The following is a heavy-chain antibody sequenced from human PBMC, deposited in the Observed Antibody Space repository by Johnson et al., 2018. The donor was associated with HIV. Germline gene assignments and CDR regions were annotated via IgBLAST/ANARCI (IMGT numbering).Heavy chain of an antibody. CDR2: IWYDGSNR. CDR1: GFTFSSYA. CDR3: AKESGYCSSSSCYGDAFDI. V-gene: IGHV3-33*06. J-gene: IGHJ3*02. Sequence: VQLVESGGGLVQPGGSLKVSCAASGFTFSSYAMHWVRQAPGKGLEWVALIWYDGSNRYYADSVKGRFTISRDNSKNMLYLEVNSLRAEDTAVYYCAKESGYCSSSSCYGDAFDIWGQGTLVTVSS. D-gene: IGHD2-2*01.